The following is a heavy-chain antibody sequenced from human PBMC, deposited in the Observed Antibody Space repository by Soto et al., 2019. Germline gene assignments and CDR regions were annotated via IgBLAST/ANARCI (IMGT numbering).Heavy chain of an antibody. CDR2: ISYSGST. D-gene: IGHD3-10*01. CDR1: GASITTYY. CDR3: ARDWDSSGLFDP. Sequence: AETLSLTCSVSGASITTYYWIWVRQPPGKGLEWIGSISYSGSTKYNPSLESRVMISLDTSKNQFSLRLTSVTAADTALYYCARDWDSSGLFDPWGQGALVTVSS. V-gene: IGHV4-59*01. J-gene: IGHJ5*02.